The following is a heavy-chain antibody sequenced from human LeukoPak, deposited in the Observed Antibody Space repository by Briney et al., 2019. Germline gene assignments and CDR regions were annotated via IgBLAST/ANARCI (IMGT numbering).Heavy chain of an antibody. CDR2: INAGNGNT. D-gene: IGHD3-10*01. CDR1: GGTFSSYA. J-gene: IGHJ1*01. Sequence: ASVKVSCKASGGTFSSYAISWVRQAPGQGLEWMGWINAGNGNTKYSQKFQGRVTITRDTSASTAYMELSSLRSEDTAVYYCAREASHLNPINYYGSGSYYKSPFQHWGQGTLVTVSS. V-gene: IGHV1-3*01. CDR3: AREASHLNPINYYGSGSYYKSPFQH.